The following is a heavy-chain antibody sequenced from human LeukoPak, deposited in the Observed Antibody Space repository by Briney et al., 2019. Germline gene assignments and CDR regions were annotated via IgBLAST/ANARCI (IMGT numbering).Heavy chain of an antibody. D-gene: IGHD3-22*01. Sequence: ASVKVSCKASGYTFTSYAINWVRQAPGQGLEWMGWINPNSGGTNYAQKFQGRVTMTRDTSISTAYMELSRLRSDDTAVYYCARDSYYDSSGYYRYWGQGTLVTVSS. CDR3: ARDSYYDSSGYYRY. CDR1: GYTFTSYA. CDR2: INPNSGGT. J-gene: IGHJ4*02. V-gene: IGHV1-2*02.